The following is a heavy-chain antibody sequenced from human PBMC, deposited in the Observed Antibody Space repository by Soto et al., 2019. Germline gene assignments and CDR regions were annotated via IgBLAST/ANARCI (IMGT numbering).Heavy chain of an antibody. CDR1: GGSISSSSYY. CDR3: ARRYQPASLGYCSGGSCPYYYYGMDV. J-gene: IGHJ6*02. Sequence: QLQLQESGPGLVKPSETLPLTCTVSGGSISSSSYYWGWIRQPPGKGLEWIGSIYYSGSTYYNPSLKSRVTISVDTSKNQFSLKLSSVTAADTAVYYCARRYQPASLGYCSGGSCPYYYYGMDVWGQGTTVTVSS. D-gene: IGHD2-15*01. CDR2: IYYSGST. V-gene: IGHV4-39*01.